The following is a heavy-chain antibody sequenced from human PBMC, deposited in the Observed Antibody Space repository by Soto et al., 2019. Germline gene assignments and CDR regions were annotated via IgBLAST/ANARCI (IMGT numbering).Heavy chain of an antibody. CDR3: AKTQDIVVAIYTGIDV. CDR2: ISGSGGST. V-gene: IGHV3-23*01. Sequence: GGSLRLSCAASGFTFSSYAMSWVRQAPGKGLEWVSAISGSGGSTYYADSVKGRFTISRDNSKNTLYLQMNSLRAEDTAVYYCAKTQDIVVAIYTGIDVWGQGTTVTVS. CDR1: GFTFSSYA. J-gene: IGHJ6*02. D-gene: IGHD2-2*01.